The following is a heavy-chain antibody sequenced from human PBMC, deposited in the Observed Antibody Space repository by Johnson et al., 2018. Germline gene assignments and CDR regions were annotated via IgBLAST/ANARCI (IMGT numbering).Heavy chain of an antibody. CDR2: IIPILGIA. Sequence: QVQLVESGAEVKKPGSSVKVSCKASGGTFSSYTISWVRQAPGQGLEWMGRIIPILGIANYAQKFQGRVTITADTSTSTAYMELSSLRSEDTAVYYCARAVYNWNYGHREYYYYYMDVWGQGTTVTVSS. V-gene: IGHV1-69*09. CDR1: GGTFSSYT. D-gene: IGHD1-7*01. CDR3: ARAVYNWNYGHREYYYYYMDV. J-gene: IGHJ6*03.